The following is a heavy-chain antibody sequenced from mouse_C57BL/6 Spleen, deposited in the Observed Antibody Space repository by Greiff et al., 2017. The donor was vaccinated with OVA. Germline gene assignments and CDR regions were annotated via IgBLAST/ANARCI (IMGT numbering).Heavy chain of an antibody. CDR2: IDPSDSYT. CDR1: GYTFTSYW. CDR3: ARWDYDEGVLFDY. D-gene: IGHD2-4*01. Sequence: QVQLQQSGAELVMPGASVTLSCKASGYTFTSYWMHWVKQRPGQGLEWIGEIDPSDSYTNYNQKFKGKSILTVDKSSSTACMQLSSLTSEDSAVYYCARWDYDEGVLFDYWGQGTTLTVSS. V-gene: IGHV1-69*01. J-gene: IGHJ2*01.